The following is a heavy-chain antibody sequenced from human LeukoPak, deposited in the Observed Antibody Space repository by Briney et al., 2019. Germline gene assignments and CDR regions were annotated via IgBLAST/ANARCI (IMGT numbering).Heavy chain of an antibody. CDR3: ARWDGYSSSPDY. CDR1: GYTFTGYS. V-gene: IGHV1-2*02. J-gene: IGHJ4*02. Sequence: ASLKVSCKASGYTFTGYSMHWVRQAPGQGLEWMGWINPNSGETGYAQQFQGRVSMTRDMSISTIYVELARLKSDDTAFYYCARWDGYSSSPDYWGQGSRVTVS. CDR2: INPNSGET. D-gene: IGHD6-13*01.